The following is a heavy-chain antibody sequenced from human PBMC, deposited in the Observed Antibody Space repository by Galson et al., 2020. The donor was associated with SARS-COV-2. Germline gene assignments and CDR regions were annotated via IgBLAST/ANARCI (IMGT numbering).Heavy chain of an antibody. CDR1: GFTVSSTY. CDR2: IYSGGST. Sequence: GESLKISCAASGFTVSSTYMSWVRQGPGKGLEWVALIYSGGSTSYRDSVKGRFTISRDISKNTLYLQLNSLRAEDTAVYYCVRDPYSGGWTNYDYFAMDAWGQGTTVTVSS. J-gene: IGHJ6*02. D-gene: IGHD2-15*01. CDR3: VRDPYSGGWTNYDYFAMDA. V-gene: IGHV3-53*01.